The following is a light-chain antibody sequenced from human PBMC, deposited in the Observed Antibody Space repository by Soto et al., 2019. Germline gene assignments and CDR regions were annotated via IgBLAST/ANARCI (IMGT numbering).Light chain of an antibody. CDR2: NVN. CDR1: SSDVGGYNY. Sequence: QSVLAQPRSVSGSPGQSVTISCTGTSSDVGGYNYVSWYQQHPGKAPQLIIYNVNKRPSGVPDRFSGSKSGNTASLTFSGLQAEDEADYYCCSYAGSYTWVFGGGTKVTVL. CDR3: CSYAGSYTWV. V-gene: IGLV2-11*01. J-gene: IGLJ3*02.